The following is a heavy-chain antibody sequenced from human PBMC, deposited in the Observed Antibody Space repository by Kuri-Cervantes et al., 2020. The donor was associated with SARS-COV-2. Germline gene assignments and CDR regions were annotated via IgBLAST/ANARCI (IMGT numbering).Heavy chain of an antibody. CDR3: VKDPKGFGVSFLVAAFDI. J-gene: IGHJ3*02. CDR1: GFSFSSYA. D-gene: IGHD3-3*02. CDR2: ISSNGGST. Sequence: GGSLRLSCSASGFSFSSYAMHWARQPPGKGLEYVSAISSNGGSTYYADSVKGRFTISRDNSKSTLYLQMSSLRAEDTAVYYCVKDPKGFGVSFLVAAFDIWGQGTMVTVSS. V-gene: IGHV3-64D*08.